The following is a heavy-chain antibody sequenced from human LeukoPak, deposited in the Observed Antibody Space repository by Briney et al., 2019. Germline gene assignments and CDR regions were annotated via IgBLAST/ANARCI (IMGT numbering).Heavy chain of an antibody. Sequence: GGSLRLSCAASGFTFSDYAMNWVRQAPGKGLEGVSAISGSDGGAHYSDSVKGRFTISRDNSKNTLFLQMSSLRAGDTAIYYCAKNVALGYCSSTSCPIDPWGQGTLVTVSS. V-gene: IGHV3-23*01. CDR3: AKNVALGYCSSTSCPIDP. J-gene: IGHJ5*02. CDR1: GFTFSDYA. D-gene: IGHD2-2*01. CDR2: ISGSDGGA.